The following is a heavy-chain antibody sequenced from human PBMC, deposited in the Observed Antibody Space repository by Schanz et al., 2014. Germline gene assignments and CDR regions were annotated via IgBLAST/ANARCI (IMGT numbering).Heavy chain of an antibody. V-gene: IGHV1-46*01. D-gene: IGHD3-9*01. CDR3: AFDRDDAYDI. J-gene: IGHJ3*02. CDR2: IYLSDGST. CDR1: GYTFTGYY. Sequence: QVQLLQSGAEVKKPGASVKVSCKASGYTFTGYYIHWVRQAPGQGLEWMGRIYLSDGSTSYAQKFQGRVTVTRDTSPTPVYMDLSSLISEDTAVYYCAFDRDDAYDICGPGTTVTVSS.